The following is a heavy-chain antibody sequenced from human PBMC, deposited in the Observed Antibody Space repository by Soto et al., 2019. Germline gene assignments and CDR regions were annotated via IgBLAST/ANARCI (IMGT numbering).Heavy chain of an antibody. CDR2: ISAYNGNT. CDR1: GYTFTSYG. V-gene: IGHV1-18*01. Sequence: QVQLVQSGAEVKKPGASVKVSCKASGYTFTSYGISWVRQAPGQGLEWMGWISAYNGNTNYAQKLQGRVTMTTDTSTSXXYMELRSLRSDDTAVYYCARDGRLRYFDWLACFDYWGQGTLVTVSS. D-gene: IGHD3-9*01. CDR3: ARDGRLRYFDWLACFDY. J-gene: IGHJ4*02.